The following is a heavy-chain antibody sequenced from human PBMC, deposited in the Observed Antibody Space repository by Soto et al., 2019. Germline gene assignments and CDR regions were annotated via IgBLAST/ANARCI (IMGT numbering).Heavy chain of an antibody. Sequence: QVRLMQSGPEVRRPGASVTVSCKASGYTFTHYFIHWVRRAPGQGLEWMGYINPKSGDTHYSQTLPGRGSMTSDTSTDTANMALGSLKSDETAVSFCARAPGHTNSRGDFWGQGTPITVSS. CDR2: INPKSGDT. V-gene: IGHV1-2*02. CDR1: GYTFTHYF. CDR3: ARAPGHTNSRGDF. D-gene: IGHD1-7*01. J-gene: IGHJ4*02.